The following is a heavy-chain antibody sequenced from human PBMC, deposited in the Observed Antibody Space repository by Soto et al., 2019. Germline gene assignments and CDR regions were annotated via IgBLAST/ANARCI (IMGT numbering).Heavy chain of an antibody. CDR2: ISSSGSTV. CDR3: ARSWGTLDY. J-gene: IGHJ4*02. CDR1: GFTFSDYY. V-gene: IGHV3-11*01. Sequence: GGSLRLSCAASGFTFSDYYMTWIRHVPGRGLEWLSYISSSGSTVYYADSVKGRFTISRDNAKNSLYLQMNSLRAEDTAVYYCARSWGTLDYWGQGTLVTVSS. D-gene: IGHD1-1*01.